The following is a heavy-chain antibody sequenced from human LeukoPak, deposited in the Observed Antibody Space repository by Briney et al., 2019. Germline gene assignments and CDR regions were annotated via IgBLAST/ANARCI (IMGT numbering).Heavy chain of an antibody. CDR2: INHSGST. CDR3: ARGGDYDFWSGYWSSSNWYFDL. V-gene: IGHV4-34*01. Sequence: PSETLSLTCAVYGGSFSGYYWSWIRQPPGKGLEWIGEINHSGSTNYNPSLKSRVTISVDTSKNQFSLKLSSVTAAGTAVYYCARGGDYDFWSGYWSSSNWYFDLWGRGTLVTVSS. J-gene: IGHJ2*01. CDR1: GGSFSGYY. D-gene: IGHD3-3*01.